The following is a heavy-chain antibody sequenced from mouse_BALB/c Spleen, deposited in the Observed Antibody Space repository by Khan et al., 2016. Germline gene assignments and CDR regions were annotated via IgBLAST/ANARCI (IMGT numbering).Heavy chain of an antibody. Sequence: EVQLHESGPDLVKPSQSLSLTCTVTGYSITSGYSWHWIRQFPGNKLEWMGYIHYSGGTKYIPSLKSRISITRDTSKNQFFLQLNSVTPEDTATYYCTRSHGYYAMDYWGQGTSVTVSS. CDR3: TRSHGYYAMDY. CDR1: GYSITSGYS. CDR2: IHYSGGT. V-gene: IGHV3-1*02. J-gene: IGHJ4*01.